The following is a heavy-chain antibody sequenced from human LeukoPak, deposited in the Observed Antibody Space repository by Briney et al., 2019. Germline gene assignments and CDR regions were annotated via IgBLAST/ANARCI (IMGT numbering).Heavy chain of an antibody. J-gene: IGHJ4*02. V-gene: IGHV4-59*01. CDR2: IYYSGST. D-gene: IGHD2-2*01. Sequence: PSETLSLTCTVSGGSISSYYWSWIRQPPGKGLEWIGYIYYSGSTNYNPSLKSRVTISVDTSKNQFSLKLSSVTAADTAVYYCARSPRVVPAAMRYFDYWGQGTLVTVSS. CDR3: ARSPRVVPAAMRYFDY. CDR1: GGSISSYY.